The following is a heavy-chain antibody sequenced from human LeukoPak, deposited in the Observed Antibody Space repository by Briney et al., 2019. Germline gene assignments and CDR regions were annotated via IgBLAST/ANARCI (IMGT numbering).Heavy chain of an antibody. Sequence: ASVTVSCKASGGTFSSYAISWVRQAPGQGLEWMGGIIPIFGTANYAQKFQGRVTITADESTSTAYMELSSLRSEDTAVYYCARDPGYYDSSGYANWGQGTLVTVSS. V-gene: IGHV1-69*13. CDR1: GGTFSSYA. J-gene: IGHJ4*02. CDR3: ARDPGYYDSSGYAN. D-gene: IGHD3-22*01. CDR2: IIPIFGTA.